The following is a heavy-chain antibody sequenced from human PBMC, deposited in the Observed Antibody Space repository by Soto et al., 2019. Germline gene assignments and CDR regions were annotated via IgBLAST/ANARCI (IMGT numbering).Heavy chain of an antibody. Sequence: AGGSLRLSCEASGLSFSTYSIHWVRQAPGKGLEWVSSIGRRSDIYYADSVKGRFTISRDNAKNSVSLQMNSLRDEDTAVYYCAREETAWPLAYGLDVWGQGTTVTVSS. V-gene: IGHV3-21*01. J-gene: IGHJ6*02. CDR2: IGRRSDI. CDR3: AREETAWPLAYGLDV. D-gene: IGHD2-21*02. CDR1: GLSFSTYS.